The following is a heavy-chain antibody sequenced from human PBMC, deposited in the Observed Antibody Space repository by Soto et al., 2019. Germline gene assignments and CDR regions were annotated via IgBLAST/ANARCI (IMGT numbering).Heavy chain of an antibody. J-gene: IGHJ6*02. V-gene: IGHV4-39*01. CDR1: GGSISSSSYY. Sequence: SETLSLTCTVSGGSISSSSYYWGWTRQPPGKGLEWIGSIYYSGSTYYNPSLKSRVTISVDTSKNQFSLKLSSVTAADTAVYYCEGRLRSYYYGMDVWGQGTTVTVSS. CDR2: IYYSGST. D-gene: IGHD5-12*01. CDR3: EGRLRSYYYGMDV.